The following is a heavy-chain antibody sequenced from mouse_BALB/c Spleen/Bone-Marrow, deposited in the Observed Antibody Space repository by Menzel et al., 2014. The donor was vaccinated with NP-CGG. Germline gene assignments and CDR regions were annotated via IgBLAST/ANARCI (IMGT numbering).Heavy chain of an antibody. Sequence: DLVKPGASVKLSCKASGYTFTSYWTNWIKQRPGQGLEWIGRIAPGSGSTYYNEMFKGKATLTVDTSSSTAYIQLSSLSSEDSAVYFCARFPICDGGYGAMDYWGQGTSVTVSS. CDR1: GYTFTSYW. V-gene: IGHV1S41*01. CDR3: ARFPICDGGYGAMDY. D-gene: IGHD2-13*01. J-gene: IGHJ4*01. CDR2: IAPGSGST.